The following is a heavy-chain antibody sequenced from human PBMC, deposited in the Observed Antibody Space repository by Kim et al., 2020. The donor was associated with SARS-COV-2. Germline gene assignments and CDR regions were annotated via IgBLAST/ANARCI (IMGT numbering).Heavy chain of an antibody. V-gene: IGHV4-34*01. D-gene: IGHD3-22*01. CDR2: INHSGST. CDR3: ARSGYKTGYYYYGMDV. J-gene: IGHJ6*02. CDR1: GGSFSGYY. Sequence: SETLSLTCAVYGGSFSGYYWSWIRQPPGKGLEWIGEINHSGSTNYNPSLKSRVTISVDTSKNQFSLKLSSVTAADTAVYYCARSGYKTGYYYYGMDVWGQGTTVTVSS.